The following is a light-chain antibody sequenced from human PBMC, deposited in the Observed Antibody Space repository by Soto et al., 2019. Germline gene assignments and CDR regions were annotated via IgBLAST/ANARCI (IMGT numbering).Light chain of an antibody. CDR3: SSYAASNNFYFV. CDR1: SSEVGGYNY. J-gene: IGLJ3*02. CDR2: EVT. Sequence: QSVLTQPPSASGSPGQSVTISCTGTSSEVGGYNYVSWYQQYPGRAPKLMIYEVTKLPSGVPDRFSGSKSGNTASLTVSGLQAEDEADYYCSSYAASNNFYFVFGGGTKVTVL. V-gene: IGLV2-8*01.